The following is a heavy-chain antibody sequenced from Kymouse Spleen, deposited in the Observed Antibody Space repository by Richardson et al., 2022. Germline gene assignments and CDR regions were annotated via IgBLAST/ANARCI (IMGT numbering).Heavy chain of an antibody. D-gene: IGHD6-19*01. Sequence: EVQLVESGGGLVKPGGSLRLSCAASGFTFSSYSMNWVRQAPGKGLEWVSSISSSSSYIYYADSVKGRFTISRDNAKNSLYLQMNSLRAEDTAVYYCAREYSSGWYYYYYGMDVWGQGTTVTVSS. CDR3: AREYSSGWYYYYYGMDV. CDR1: GFTFSSYS. CDR2: ISSSSSYI. J-gene: IGHJ6*02. V-gene: IGHV3-21*03.